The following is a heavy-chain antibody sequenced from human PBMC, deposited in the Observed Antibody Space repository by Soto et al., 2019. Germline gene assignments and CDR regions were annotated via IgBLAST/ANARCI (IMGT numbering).Heavy chain of an antibody. V-gene: IGHV3-30*18. CDR2: ISYDGSNK. Sequence: PGGSLRLSCAASGFTFSSYGMHWVRQAPGKGLEWVAVISYDGSNKYYADSVKGRFTISRDNSKNTLYLQMNSLRAEDTAVYYCAKDKVAMIVVGSPYFQHWGQGT. J-gene: IGHJ1*01. CDR1: GFTFSSYG. CDR3: AKDKVAMIVVGSPYFQH. D-gene: IGHD3-22*01.